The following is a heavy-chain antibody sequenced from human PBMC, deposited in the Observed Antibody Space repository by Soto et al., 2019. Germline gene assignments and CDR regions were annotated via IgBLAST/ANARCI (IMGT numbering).Heavy chain of an antibody. Sequence: SETLSLTCSVSGDPISSGSYYWTWVRQHPVKGLEWIGYIYHTGSTYYNPSLQSRLIMSIDTSKNQFSLHLYSVTAADTAVYFCAAKLGTTHYFDFWGQGSLVTVSS. V-gene: IGHV4-31*03. CDR2: IYHTGST. D-gene: IGHD7-27*01. CDR1: GDPISSGSYY. CDR3: AAKLGTTHYFDF. J-gene: IGHJ4*02.